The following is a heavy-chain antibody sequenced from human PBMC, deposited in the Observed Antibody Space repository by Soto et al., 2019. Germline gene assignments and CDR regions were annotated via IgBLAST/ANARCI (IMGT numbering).Heavy chain of an antibody. V-gene: IGHV3-53*04. CDR3: ASRPATWDDAFDI. J-gene: IGHJ3*02. CDR2: IYSGGST. Sequence: GGSLRLSCAASGFTVSSNYMSWVRQAPGKGLEWVSVIYSGGSTYYADSVKGRFTISRHNSKNTLYLQMNSLRAEDTAVYYCASRPATWDDAFDIWGQGTMVTVSS. D-gene: IGHD1-26*01. CDR1: GFTVSSNY.